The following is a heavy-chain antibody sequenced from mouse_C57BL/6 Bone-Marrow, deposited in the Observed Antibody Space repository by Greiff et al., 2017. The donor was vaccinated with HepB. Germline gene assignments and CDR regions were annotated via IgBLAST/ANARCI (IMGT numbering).Heavy chain of an antibody. CDR2: IDPSDSYT. V-gene: IGHV1-69*01. D-gene: IGHD1-1*01. Sequence: QVQLQQPGAELVMPGASVKLSCKASGYTFTSYWMHWVKQRPGQGLEWIGEIDPSDSYTNYNQKFKGKSTLTVDKSSSTAYMQLSSLTSEDSAVCYCAREGLITFDVWGTGTTVTVSS. J-gene: IGHJ1*03. CDR1: GYTFTSYW. CDR3: AREGLITFDV.